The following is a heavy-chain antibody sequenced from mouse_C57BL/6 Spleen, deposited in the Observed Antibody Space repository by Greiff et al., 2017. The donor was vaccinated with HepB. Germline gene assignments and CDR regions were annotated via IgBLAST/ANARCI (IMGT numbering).Heavy chain of an antibody. CDR3: ARWIHYYGSSPYYFDY. V-gene: IGHV1-82*01. CDR2: IYPGDGDT. CDR1: GYAFSSSW. J-gene: IGHJ2*01. D-gene: IGHD1-1*01. Sequence: QVQLQQSGPELVKPGASVKISCKASGYAFSSSWMNWVKQRPGKGLEWIGRIYPGDGDTNYNGKFKGKATLTADKSSSTAYMQLSSLTSEDSAVYFCARWIHYYGSSPYYFDYWGQGTTLTVSS.